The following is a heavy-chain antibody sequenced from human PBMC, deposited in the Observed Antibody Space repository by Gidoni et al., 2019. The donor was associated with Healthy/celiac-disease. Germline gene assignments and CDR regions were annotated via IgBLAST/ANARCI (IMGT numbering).Heavy chain of an antibody. Sequence: QVQLQESGPGLVKPSETLSLTCTVSGGSISRHYWSWIRQPPGKGLEWIGYIYYSGSTNYNPSLKSRVTISVDTSKNQFSLKLSSVTAADTAVYYWARITPPWSDFSATGMDVWGQGTTVTVSS. V-gene: IGHV4-59*11. CDR2: IYYSGST. J-gene: IGHJ6*02. D-gene: IGHD3-3*01. CDR3: ARITPPWSDFSATGMDV. CDR1: GGSISRHY.